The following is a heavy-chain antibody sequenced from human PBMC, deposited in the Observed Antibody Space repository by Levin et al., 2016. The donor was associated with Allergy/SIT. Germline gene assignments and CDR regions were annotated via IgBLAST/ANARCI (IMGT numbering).Heavy chain of an antibody. CDR3: ARAPSDSSSSFEARYYYYYGMDV. J-gene: IGHJ6*02. Sequence: ASVKVSCKASGYTFTGYYMHWVRQAPGQGLEWMGWINPNSGGTNYAQKFQGRVTMTRDTSISTAYMELSRLRSDDTAVYYCARAPSDSSSSFEARYYYYYGMDVWGQGTTVTVSS. CDR2: INPNSGGT. V-gene: IGHV1-2*02. D-gene: IGHD6-6*01. CDR1: GYTFTGYY.